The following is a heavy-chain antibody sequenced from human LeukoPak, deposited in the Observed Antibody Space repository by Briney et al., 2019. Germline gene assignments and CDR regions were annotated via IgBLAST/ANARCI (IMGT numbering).Heavy chain of an antibody. D-gene: IGHD6-13*01. J-gene: IGHJ4*02. CDR1: GFTFSSYS. V-gene: IGHV3-48*04. CDR3: ARDNREQQLVPPTFDY. CDR2: ISSSSSTI. Sequence: GGSLRLSCAASGFTFSSYSMNWVRQAPGEGLEWVSYISSSSSTIYYADSVKGRFTISRDNAKNSLYLQMNSLRAEDTAVYYCARDNREQQLVPPTFDYWGQGTLVTVSS.